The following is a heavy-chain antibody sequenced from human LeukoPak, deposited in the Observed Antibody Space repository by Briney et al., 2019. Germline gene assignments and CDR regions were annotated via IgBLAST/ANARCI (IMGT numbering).Heavy chain of an antibody. CDR1: GSTFRSFE. CDR2: IGTIGSPI. CDR3: ASFYDSSGRDY. D-gene: IGHD3-22*01. J-gene: IGHJ4*02. Sequence: PGGSLRLSCAASGSTFRSFEMNWVRQAPGKGLEWLSYIGTIGSPIYYADSVKGRFTISRDNARNSLCLQMNSLRVEDTAVYYCASFYDSSGRDYWGQGTLVTVSS. V-gene: IGHV3-48*03.